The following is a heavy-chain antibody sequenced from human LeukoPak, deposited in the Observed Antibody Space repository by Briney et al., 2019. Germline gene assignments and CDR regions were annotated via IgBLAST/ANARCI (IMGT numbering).Heavy chain of an antibody. CDR3: ATCSGGSCFTLNI. Sequence: SETLSLTCTVSGFSICSMHWMWLGQPPGKGLEGIGYIYYSGSTNYNPSLKSRVTISVDTCKKQFSLKYRSVSPPDTPVYNSATCSGGSCFTLNIWGQGTMVTVSS. V-gene: IGHV4-59*01. D-gene: IGHD2-15*01. CDR2: IYYSGST. J-gene: IGHJ3*02. CDR1: GFSICSMH.